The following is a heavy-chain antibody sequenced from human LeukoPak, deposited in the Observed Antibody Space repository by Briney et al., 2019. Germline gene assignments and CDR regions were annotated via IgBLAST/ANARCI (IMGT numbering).Heavy chain of an antibody. CDR2: ISDDGRSK. Sequence: GGSLRLSCAASGFSFISYGMHWVRQAPGKGLEWVGVISDDGRSKDYADSVKGRFTISRDNSKDTLYLQVNSLRAEDTAVYYYAKRPSDYGDYVSYFDYWGRGTLVTVSS. CDR3: AKRPSDYGDYVSYFDY. V-gene: IGHV3-30*18. CDR1: GFSFISYG. J-gene: IGHJ4*02. D-gene: IGHD4-17*01.